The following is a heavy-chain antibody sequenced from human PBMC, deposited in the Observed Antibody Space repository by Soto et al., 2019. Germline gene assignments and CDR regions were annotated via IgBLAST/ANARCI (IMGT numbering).Heavy chain of an antibody. J-gene: IGHJ4*02. CDR2: VYHTGNA. CDR3: AREQYNWNL. V-gene: IGHV4-59*01. Sequence: QVQLQESGPGLVKPSETLSLTCTVSGVSITPYYWTWIRHPPGKGLQRIGYVYHTGNAYYNPSLKCRVTIPLDTSKNQVSLRLKSVTAADTAVYYCAREQYNWNLWGQGTLVTVSS. CDR1: GVSITPYY. D-gene: IGHD1-20*01.